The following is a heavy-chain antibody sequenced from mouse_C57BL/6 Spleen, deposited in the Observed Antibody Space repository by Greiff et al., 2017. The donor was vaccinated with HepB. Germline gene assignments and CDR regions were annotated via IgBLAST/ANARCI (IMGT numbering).Heavy chain of an antibody. CDR2: ISYDGSN. D-gene: IGHD1-1*01. CDR1: GYSITSGYY. Sequence: EVQLQQSGPGLVKPSQSLSLTCSVTGYSITSGYYWNWIRQFPGNKLEWMGYISYDGSNNYNPSLKNRISITRDTSKNQFFLKLNSVTTEDTATYYCARDFLSPLYYGSSYWYFDVWGTGTTVTVSS. CDR3: ARDFLSPLYYGSSYWYFDV. V-gene: IGHV3-6*01. J-gene: IGHJ1*03.